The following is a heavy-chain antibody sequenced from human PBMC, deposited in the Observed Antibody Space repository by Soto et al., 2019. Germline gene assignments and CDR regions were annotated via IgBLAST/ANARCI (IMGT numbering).Heavy chain of an antibody. V-gene: IGHV3-23*01. CDR1: GFTLSMSA. CDR3: AKDRGIIVKAGDAFDV. J-gene: IGHJ3*01. CDR2: ISDSGDRT. D-gene: IGHD3-16*02. Sequence: GSLRLSCASSGFTLSMSAVNWVRQAPGKGLEWVSYISDSGDRTYYADSVKGRFTISRDRSKNTVSLQMDSLRAEDTAVYYCAKDRGIIVKAGDAFDVWGQGTKVTVSS.